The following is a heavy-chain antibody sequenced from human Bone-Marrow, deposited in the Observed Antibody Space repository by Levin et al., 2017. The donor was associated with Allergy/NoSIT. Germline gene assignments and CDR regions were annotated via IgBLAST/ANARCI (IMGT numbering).Heavy chain of an antibody. J-gene: IGHJ5*02. Sequence: PGGSLRLSCAASGFTFSTYTMTWVRQAPGKGLEWVSSISRDSTYIYYADSVRGRFTISRNNAENSLYLQMTNLRAEDTALYYCARDALTTVTKSYDPWGQGALVIVSS. D-gene: IGHD4-17*01. CDR3: ARDALTTVTKSYDP. V-gene: IGHV3-21*01. CDR1: GFTFSTYT. CDR2: ISRDSTYI.